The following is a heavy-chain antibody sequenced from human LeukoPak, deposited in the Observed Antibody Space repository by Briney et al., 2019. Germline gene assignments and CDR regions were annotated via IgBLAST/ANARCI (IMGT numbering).Heavy chain of an antibody. V-gene: IGHV3-23*01. D-gene: IGHD1-26*01. CDR3: AKVAGGSWYFGY. CDR2: IRGSGDGT. Sequence: GGSLRLSCAAAGFTFSSYAMSWVRQAPGKGLEWVSSIRGSGDGTYFADSVKGRFTISRDNSKNTLFLQMNSLRAEDTAVYYCAKVAGGSWYFGYWGQGALVTVSS. J-gene: IGHJ4*02. CDR1: GFTFSSYA.